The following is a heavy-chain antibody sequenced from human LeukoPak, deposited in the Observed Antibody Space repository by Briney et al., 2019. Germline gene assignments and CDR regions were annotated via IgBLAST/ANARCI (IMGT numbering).Heavy chain of an antibody. J-gene: IGHJ4*02. CDR2: ISSSSSYI. V-gene: IGHV3-21*01. Sequence: GGSLRLSCAASGFTFSSYSMNWVRQAPGKGLEWVSSISSSSSYIYYADSVKGRFTISRDNAKNSLYLQMNSLRAEDTAVYYCARGLVSYYDILTGSPFDYWGQGTLVTVSS. CDR3: ARGLVSYYDILTGSPFDY. D-gene: IGHD3-9*01. CDR1: GFTFSSYS.